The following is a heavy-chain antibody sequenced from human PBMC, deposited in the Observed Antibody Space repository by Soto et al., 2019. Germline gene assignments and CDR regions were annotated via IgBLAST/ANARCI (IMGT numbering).Heavy chain of an antibody. Sequence: QVQLVESGGGLVKPGASLRLSCAASGFAFSDYYITWIRQAPGKGLEWVSYISSSSSHTNYADSVKGRFAISRDNAKNSVSLQMNSLRAEDTAVYYCARGVTDPPFDYWGQGTLVTVSS. CDR3: ARGVTDPPFDY. J-gene: IGHJ4*02. V-gene: IGHV3-11*06. D-gene: IGHD2-21*02. CDR2: ISSSSSHT. CDR1: GFAFSDYY.